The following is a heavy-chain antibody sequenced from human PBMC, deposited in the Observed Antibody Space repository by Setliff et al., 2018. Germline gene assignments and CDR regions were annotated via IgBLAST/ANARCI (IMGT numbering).Heavy chain of an antibody. CDR3: ARGRDFWSGYLVY. Sequence: GASVKVSCKASGYTCTGYYMHWVRQAPGQGLEWMGWINPNSGGTNYAQKFQGWVTMTRDTSISTAYMELSRLRSDDTAVYYCARGRDFWSGYLVYWGQGTLVTVSS. J-gene: IGHJ4*02. V-gene: IGHV1-2*04. D-gene: IGHD3-3*01. CDR2: INPNSGGT. CDR1: GYTCTGYY.